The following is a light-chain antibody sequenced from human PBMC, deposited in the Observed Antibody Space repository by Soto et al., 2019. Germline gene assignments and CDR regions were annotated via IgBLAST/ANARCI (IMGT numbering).Light chain of an antibody. CDR3: QQFSSYPLT. CDR1: QSVTNRY. CDR2: DAS. Sequence: EIVLSQSPGTLSLSPGERATLSCRASQSVTNRYLAWYRQKPGQAPRLLIYDASSRATGIPDRFSGGGSGTDFTLTISRLEPEDFAVYYCQQFSSYPLTFGGGTKVDIK. V-gene: IGKV3-20*01. J-gene: IGKJ4*01.